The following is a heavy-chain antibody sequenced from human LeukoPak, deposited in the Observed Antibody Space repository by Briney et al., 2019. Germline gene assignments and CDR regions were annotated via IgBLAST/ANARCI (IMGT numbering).Heavy chain of an antibody. V-gene: IGHV4-34*01. CDR3: ARWGPGRFSNWFDP. J-gene: IGHJ5*02. D-gene: IGHD3-3*01. CDR2: INHSGST. CDR1: GGSFSGYY. Sequence: SETLSLTCAVYGGSFSGYYWSWIRQPPGKGLEWIGEINHSGSTNYNPSLKSRVTISVDTSKNQFSLKLSSVTAADTAVYYCARWGPGRFSNWFDPWGQGTLVTVSS.